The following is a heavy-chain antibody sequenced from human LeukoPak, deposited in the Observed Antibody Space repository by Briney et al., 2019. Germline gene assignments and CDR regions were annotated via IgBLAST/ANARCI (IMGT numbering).Heavy chain of an antibody. CDR2: IKQDGSEK. D-gene: IGHD6-13*01. V-gene: IGHV3-7*01. CDR3: ARGSSNFYY. Sequence: GGSLRLSCAASGFTFSNYWMNWVRQAPGKGLEWVANIKQDGSEKYYVDSVKGRFTISRDNAKTSLYLQMNSLRVEDTAVYYCARGSSNFYYWGQGTLVTVSS. J-gene: IGHJ4*02. CDR1: GFTFSNYW.